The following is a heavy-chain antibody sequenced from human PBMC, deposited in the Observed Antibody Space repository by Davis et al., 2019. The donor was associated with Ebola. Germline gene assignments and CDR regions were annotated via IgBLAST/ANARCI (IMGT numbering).Heavy chain of an antibody. CDR3: SRAQFPTTSDH. V-gene: IGHV1-18*01. J-gene: IGHJ4*02. CDR2: TNPHHGNT. D-gene: IGHD1-1*01. CDR1: GYTFTSYG. Sequence: ASVKVSCKASGYTFTSYGISWVRQAPGQGLEWMGWTNPHHGNTNYAQSVQGRATMTTDTSTSTAYMEVGSLRSDDTAVDYCSRAQFPTTSDHWGQGTLVTVSS.